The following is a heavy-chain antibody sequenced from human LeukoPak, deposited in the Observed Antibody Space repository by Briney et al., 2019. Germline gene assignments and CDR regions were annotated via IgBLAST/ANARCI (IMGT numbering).Heavy chain of an antibody. D-gene: IGHD3-10*01. J-gene: IGHJ4*02. Sequence: GGSLRLSCAASGFTFSSYAMHWVRQAPGKGLEWVAVISYDGSNKYYADSVKGRFTISRDNSKNTLYLQMNSLRAEDTAVYYCAKERFGDYYFDYWGQGTLVTVSS. CDR2: ISYDGSNK. CDR3: AKERFGDYYFDY. CDR1: GFTFSSYA. V-gene: IGHV3-30-3*01.